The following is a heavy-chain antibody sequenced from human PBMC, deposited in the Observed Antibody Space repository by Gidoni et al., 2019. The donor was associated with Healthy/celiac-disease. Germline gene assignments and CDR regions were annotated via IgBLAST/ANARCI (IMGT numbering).Heavy chain of an antibody. CDR3: ARDVRGAFGVVITHVDAFDI. CDR1: GYSISSGYY. V-gene: IGHV4-38-2*02. Sequence: QVQLQESGPGLVKPSETLSLTCTVSGYSISSGYYWGWIRQPPGQGLEWIGSIYHSGSTYYNPSLKSRVTISVDTSKNQFSLKLSSVTAADTAVYYCARDVRGAFGVVITHVDAFDIWGQGTMVTVSS. D-gene: IGHD3-3*01. CDR2: IYHSGST. J-gene: IGHJ3*02.